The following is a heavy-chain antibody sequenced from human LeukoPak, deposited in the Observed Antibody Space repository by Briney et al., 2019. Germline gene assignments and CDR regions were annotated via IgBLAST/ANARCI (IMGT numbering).Heavy chain of an antibody. V-gene: IGHV3-23*01. CDR2: ISGSGGST. J-gene: IGHJ6*03. CDR3: GRERYSSSWYPRWEPEDYYYMDV. CDR1: GFTFSSYG. Sequence: PGGSLRLSCAASGFTFSSYGMSWVRQAPGKGLEWVSAISGSGGSTYYADSVKGRFTISRDNSKNTLYLQMNSLRAEDTAVYYCGRERYSSSWYPRWEPEDYYYMDVWGKGTTVTVSS. D-gene: IGHD6-13*01.